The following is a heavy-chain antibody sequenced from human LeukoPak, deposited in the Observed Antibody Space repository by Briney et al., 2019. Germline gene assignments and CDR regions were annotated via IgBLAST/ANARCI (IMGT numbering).Heavy chain of an antibody. D-gene: IGHD2-21*02. CDR2: IKQDGSEK. V-gene: IGHV3-7*01. CDR1: GFTFSSYA. CDR3: ARERGIVVVTAIRGFDY. Sequence: GGSLRLSCAASGFTFSSYAMSWVRQAPGKGLEWVANIKQDGSEKYYVDSVKGRFTISRDNAKNSLYLQMNSLRAEDTAVYYCARERGIVVVTAIRGFDYWGQGTLVTVSS. J-gene: IGHJ4*02.